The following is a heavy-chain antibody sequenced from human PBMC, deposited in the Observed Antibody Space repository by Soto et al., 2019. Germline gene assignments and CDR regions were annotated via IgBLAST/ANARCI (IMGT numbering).Heavy chain of an antibody. Sequence: PGGSLRLSCAASGFAFSSFEMTWVRQAPGKGLEWVSYISSIGSTIYYADSVKGRFTISRDNAKNALYLQMNSLRAEYTAVYYCGSQPALWSFNWFDPWGQGTLVTVSS. J-gene: IGHJ5*02. CDR3: GSQPALWSFNWFDP. V-gene: IGHV3-48*03. D-gene: IGHD2-2*01. CDR2: ISSIGSTI. CDR1: GFAFSSFE.